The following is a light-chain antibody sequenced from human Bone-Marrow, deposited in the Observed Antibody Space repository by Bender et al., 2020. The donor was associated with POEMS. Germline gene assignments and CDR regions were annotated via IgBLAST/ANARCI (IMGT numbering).Light chain of an antibody. CDR2: EVS. CDR1: SGDVGGYNY. Sequence: QSALTQPPSASGSPGQSVTISCTGTSGDVGGYNYVSWYQQHPGKAPKLMIYEVSKRPSGVPHRFSASKSGNTASLTVSGLQAEDEADYYCSSYTSSSAYVFGTGTKVTVL. CDR3: SSYTSSSAYV. V-gene: IGLV2-8*01. J-gene: IGLJ1*01.